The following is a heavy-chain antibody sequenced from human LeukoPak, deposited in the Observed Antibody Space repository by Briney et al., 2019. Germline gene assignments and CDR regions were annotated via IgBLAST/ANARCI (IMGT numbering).Heavy chain of an antibody. J-gene: IGHJ3*02. CDR1: GYTSTGYY. D-gene: IGHD6-19*01. CDR3: ARVFRQWLVRNAFDI. CDR2: INPNSGGT. V-gene: IGHV1-2*02. Sequence: ASVKVSCKASGYTSTGYYMHWVRQAAGQGLEWMGWINPNSGGTNYAQKFQGRVTMTRDTSISTAYMELSRLRSDDTAVYYCARVFRQWLVRNAFDIWGQGTMVTVSS.